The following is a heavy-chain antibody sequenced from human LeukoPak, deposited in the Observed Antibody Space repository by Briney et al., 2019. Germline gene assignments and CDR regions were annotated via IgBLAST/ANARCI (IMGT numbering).Heavy chain of an antibody. V-gene: IGHV4-34*01. Sequence: SETLSLTCAVYGGSFSGYYWSWIRQPPGKGLEWIGEINHSGSTNYNPSLKSRVTISVDTSKNQFSLKLSSVTAADTAVYYCARASRGSSSPTDYWGQGTLVTVSS. CDR3: ARASRGSSSPTDY. CDR2: INHSGST. D-gene: IGHD6-6*01. CDR1: GGSFSGYY. J-gene: IGHJ4*02.